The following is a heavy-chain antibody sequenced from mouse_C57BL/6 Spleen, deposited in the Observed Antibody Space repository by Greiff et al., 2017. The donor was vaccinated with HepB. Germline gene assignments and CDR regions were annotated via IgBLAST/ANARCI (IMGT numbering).Heavy chain of an antibody. CDR1: GYTFTSYW. D-gene: IGHD1-1*01. CDR2: INPSSGYT. V-gene: IGHV1-7*01. Sequence: VQLQESGAELAKPGASVKLSCKASGYTFTSYWMHWVKQRPGQGLEWIGYINPSSGYTKYNQKFKDKATLTVDKSSSTAYMQLSSLTSEDSAVYYCARSTYYYGSSPDYWGQGTTLTVSS. CDR3: ARSTYYYGSSPDY. J-gene: IGHJ2*01.